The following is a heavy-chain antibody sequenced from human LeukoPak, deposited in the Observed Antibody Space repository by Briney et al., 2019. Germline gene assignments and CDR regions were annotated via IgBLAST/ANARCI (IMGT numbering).Heavy chain of an antibody. D-gene: IGHD3-3*01. J-gene: IGHJ4*02. V-gene: IGHV1-2*06. CDR1: GYTFTGYY. CDR2: INPNSGGT. CDR3: ARDGQYYDFWSGYPI. Sequence: GASVTVSCKASGYTFTGYYMHWVRQAPGQGLEWMGRINPNSGGTNYAQKFQGKVTMTRDTSISTAYMELSRLRSDDTAVYYCARDGQYYDFWSGYPIWGQGTLVTVSS.